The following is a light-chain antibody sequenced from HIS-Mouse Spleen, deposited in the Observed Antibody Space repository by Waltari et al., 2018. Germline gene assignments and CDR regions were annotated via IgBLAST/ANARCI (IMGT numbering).Light chain of an antibody. CDR3: CSYAGSSTWV. V-gene: IGLV2-23*01. J-gene: IGLJ3*02. CDR2: EGS. CDR1: SRNVASYNL. Sequence: QSALTQPASVSGSPGQSITISCTGTSRNVASYNLVPWYQQHPGQAPKLMIYEGSKRPSGVSNRFSGSKSGNTASLTISGLQAEDEADYYCCSYAGSSTWVFGGGTKLTVL.